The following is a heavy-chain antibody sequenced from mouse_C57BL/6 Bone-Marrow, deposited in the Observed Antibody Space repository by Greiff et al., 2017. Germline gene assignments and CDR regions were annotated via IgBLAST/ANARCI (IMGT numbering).Heavy chain of an antibody. CDR3: ARVWGSAYDNFAY. CDR1: GYTFTSYG. D-gene: IGHD2-12*01. V-gene: IGHV1-81*01. Sequence: QVQLQQSGAELARPGASVKLSCKASGYTFTSYGISWVKQRTGQGLEWIGEIYPRSGNTYYNEKFKGKATLTADKSSSTSYMELRSLTSEDSAVYFCARVWGSAYDNFAYWGQGTLVTVSA. J-gene: IGHJ3*01. CDR2: IYPRSGNT.